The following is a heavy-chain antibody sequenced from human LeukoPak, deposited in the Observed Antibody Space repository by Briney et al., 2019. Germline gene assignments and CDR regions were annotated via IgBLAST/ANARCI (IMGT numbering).Heavy chain of an antibody. J-gene: IGHJ4*02. CDR1: GFTFSSYS. Sequence: GGSLRLSCAAPGFTFSSYSMNWVRQAPGKGLEWVSSISSSSSYIYYADSVKGRFTISRDNAKNSLYLQMNSLRAEDTAVYYCARVNYYDSSGYYYQIDYWGQGTLVTVSS. V-gene: IGHV3-21*01. D-gene: IGHD3-22*01. CDR3: ARVNYYDSSGYYYQIDY. CDR2: ISSSSSYI.